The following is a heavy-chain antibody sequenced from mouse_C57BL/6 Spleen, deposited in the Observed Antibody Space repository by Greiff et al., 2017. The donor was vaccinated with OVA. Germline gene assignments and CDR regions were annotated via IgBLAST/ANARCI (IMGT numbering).Heavy chain of an antibody. CDR1: GYTFTSYR. Sequence: QVQLQQSGAELVKPGASVKLSCKASGYTFTSYRMHWVKQRPGQGLEWIGMIHPNSGSTNYNEKFKSKATLTVDKSSSTAYMQLSSLTSEDSAVYYCARQDYGNFDYWGQGTTLTVSS. D-gene: IGHD1-1*01. J-gene: IGHJ2*01. V-gene: IGHV1-64*01. CDR2: IHPNSGST. CDR3: ARQDYGNFDY.